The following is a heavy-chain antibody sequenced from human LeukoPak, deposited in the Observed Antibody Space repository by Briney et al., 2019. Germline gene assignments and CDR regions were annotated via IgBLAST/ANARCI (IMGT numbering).Heavy chain of an antibody. CDR3: ARGVGSGWGNDY. D-gene: IGHD6-19*01. J-gene: IGHJ4*02. V-gene: IGHV4-34*01. CDR2: INHRGST. CDR1: GGSFSGYY. Sequence: SETLSLTCAVYGGSFSGYYWSWIRQPPGKGLEWIGEINHRGSTNYNPSLKSRVTISVDTSKNQFSLKLSSVTAADTAVYYCARGVGSGWGNDYWGQGTLVTVSS.